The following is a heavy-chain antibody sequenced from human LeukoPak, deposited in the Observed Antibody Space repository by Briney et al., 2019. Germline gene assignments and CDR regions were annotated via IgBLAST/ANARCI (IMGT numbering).Heavy chain of an antibody. CDR3: ARSYGSYVLDY. V-gene: IGHV4-59*01. J-gene: IGHJ4*02. CDR1: GGSITTYH. CDR2: AYYRGGT. Sequence: PSETLSLTCTASGGSITTYHWNWIRQPPGKGLEWIGYAYYRGGTKYNPSLKSRVSLSVDTSKNQVSLKLSSVTAADTAVYFCARSYGSYVLDYWGQGSLVSVSS. D-gene: IGHD6-6*01.